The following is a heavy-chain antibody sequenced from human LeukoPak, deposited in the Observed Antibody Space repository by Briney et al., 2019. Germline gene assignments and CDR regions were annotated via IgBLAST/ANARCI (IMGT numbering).Heavy chain of an antibody. CDR3: AHRRLGNYYGSGSVDY. D-gene: IGHD3-10*01. CDR1: GFSLSTSGVG. Sequence: SGPTLVNPTQTLTLTCTFSGFSLSTSGVGVGWIRQPPGKALEWLALIYWDDDKRYSPSLKSTLTITKANSKTQVVLTMTNMEPVDTAKYYCAHRRLGNYYGSGSVDYWGQGTLVTVSS. J-gene: IGHJ4*02. V-gene: IGHV2-5*02. CDR2: IYWDDDK.